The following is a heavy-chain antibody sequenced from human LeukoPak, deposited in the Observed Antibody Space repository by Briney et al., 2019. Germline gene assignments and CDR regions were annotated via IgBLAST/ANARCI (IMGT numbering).Heavy chain of an antibody. D-gene: IGHD3-22*01. CDR2: INHSGST. V-gene: IGHV4-34*01. Sequence: SETLSLTCAVYGGSFSGYYWSWIRQPPGKGLEWIGEINHSGSTNYNPSLKSRVTISVDTSKNQFSLKLSSVTAADTAVYYCASTYYYDSSGYPLAFDPWGQGTLVTVSS. CDR1: GGSFSGYY. CDR3: ASTYYYDSSGYPLAFDP. J-gene: IGHJ5*02.